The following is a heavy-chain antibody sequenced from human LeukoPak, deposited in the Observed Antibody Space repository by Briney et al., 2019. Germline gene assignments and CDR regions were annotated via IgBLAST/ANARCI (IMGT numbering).Heavy chain of an antibody. J-gene: IGHJ4*02. CDR3: ARFWSGFDF. CDR2: IYHSGST. Sequence: GSLRLSCAASGFTLWSYAVSWTRQPPGRGLVWIGEIYHSGSTHHNPSQKSRVTISVHTSKNPVSLKLHSVSPADTAVYYCARFWSGFDFWAQGNLVTVS. V-gene: IGHV4-34*01. CDR1: GFTLWSYA. D-gene: IGHD3-3*01.